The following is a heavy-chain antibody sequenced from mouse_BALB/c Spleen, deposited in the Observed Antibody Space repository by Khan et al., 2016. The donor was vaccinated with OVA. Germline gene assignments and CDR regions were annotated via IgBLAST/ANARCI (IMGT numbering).Heavy chain of an antibody. J-gene: IGHJ2*01. CDR2: IWAGGST. CDR3: ARLVDR. CDR1: GFSLTSSG. V-gene: IGHV2-9*02. Sequence: QVQLKESGPGLVAPSQSLSITCTVSGFSLTSSGVHWVRQPPGKGLEWLGVIWAGGSTNYHSALMSRLSISKDNSKSLVFFKMNSLQTDDTAMYYFARLVDRWGQGTTLTVSS.